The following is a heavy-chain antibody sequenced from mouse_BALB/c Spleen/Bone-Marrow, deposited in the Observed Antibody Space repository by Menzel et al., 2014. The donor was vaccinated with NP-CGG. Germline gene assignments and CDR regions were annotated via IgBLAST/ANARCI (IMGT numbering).Heavy chain of an antibody. D-gene: IGHD2-12*01. CDR2: VXTGGST. V-gene: IGHV2-2*02. CDR1: GFSLTQYT. CDR3: ARNSDHYSLDY. J-gene: IGHJ4*01. Sequence: QVQLKESGPGLVQPSQSLSITCTVSGFSLTQYTIYWIRQSPGKGLEWLGVVXTGGSTDYNATFISRLTNTKDDSKSQVFFKMTSLEPTDTAIYYCARNSDHYSLDYWGQGTSVTVSS.